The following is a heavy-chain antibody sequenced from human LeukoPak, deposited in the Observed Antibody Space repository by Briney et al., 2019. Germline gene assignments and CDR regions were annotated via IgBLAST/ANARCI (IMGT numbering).Heavy chain of an antibody. V-gene: IGHV3-30*04. CDR1: GFTFSSYA. D-gene: IGHD6-19*01. CDR3: ARDCRQWLVPSNWFDP. Sequence: PGRSLRLSCAASGFTFSSYAMHWVRQAPGKGLEWVAVISYDGSNKYYADSVKGRFTISRDNSKNTLYLQMNSLRAEDTAVYYCARDCRQWLVPSNWFDPWSQGTLVTVSS. CDR2: ISYDGSNK. J-gene: IGHJ5*02.